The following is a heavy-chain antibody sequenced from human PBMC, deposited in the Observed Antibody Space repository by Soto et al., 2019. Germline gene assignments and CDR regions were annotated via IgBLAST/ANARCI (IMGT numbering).Heavy chain of an antibody. D-gene: IGHD3-10*01. CDR1: GFTFSSYA. CDR2: ISYDGSNK. CDR3: ARDTYRMVRGVFDY. Sequence: GGSLRLSCAASGFTFSSYAMHWVRQAPGKGLEWVAVISYDGSNKYYADSVKGRFTISRDNSKNALYLQMNSLRGEDTAVYHCARDTYRMVRGVFDYWGQGSLVTVSS. V-gene: IGHV3-30-3*01. J-gene: IGHJ4*02.